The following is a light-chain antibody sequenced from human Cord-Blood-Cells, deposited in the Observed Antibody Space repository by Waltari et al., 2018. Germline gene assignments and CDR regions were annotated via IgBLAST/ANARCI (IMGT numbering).Light chain of an antibody. V-gene: IGLV2-14*03. Sequence: QSALTRPASVSGSPGQSITISCPGTSSDVGGYNYVSWYQQHPGKAPKLMIYDVRNRPSGVSNRFSGSKSGNTASLTISGLQAEDEADYYCSSYTSSSTLVFGTGTKVTVL. J-gene: IGLJ1*01. CDR1: SSDVGGYNY. CDR2: DVR. CDR3: SSYTSSSTLV.